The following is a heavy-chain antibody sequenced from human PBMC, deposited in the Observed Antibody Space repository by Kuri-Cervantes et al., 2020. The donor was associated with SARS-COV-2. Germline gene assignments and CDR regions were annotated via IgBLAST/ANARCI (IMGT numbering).Heavy chain of an antibody. CDR3: AREEEYSSSWDNWFDP. Sequence: ASVKVSCKASGYTFTSYGISWVRQAPGQGLEWMGWISAYNGSTNYAQKLQGRVTMTTDTSTSTAYMELRSLRSDDTAVYYCAREEEYSSSWDNWFDPRGQGTLVTVSS. J-gene: IGHJ5*02. D-gene: IGHD6-13*01. CDR2: ISAYNGST. V-gene: IGHV1-18*01. CDR1: GYTFTSYG.